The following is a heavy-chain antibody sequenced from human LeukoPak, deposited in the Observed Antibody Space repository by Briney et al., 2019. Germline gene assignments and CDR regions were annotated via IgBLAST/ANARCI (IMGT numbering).Heavy chain of an antibody. V-gene: IGHV3-21*01. CDR1: GFTFNAYS. J-gene: IGHJ4*02. D-gene: IGHD1-26*01. CDR3: ARDKCSIVGPTCARFEY. Sequence: PGGSLRLSCSASGFTFNAYSMNWVRQAPGQGLEWVASISRRSSYTYYGDSVKGRFTISRDNAKTSLYLQMNSLRVEDTAMYYCARDKCSIVGPTCARFEYWGQGILVTVSS. CDR2: ISRRSSYT.